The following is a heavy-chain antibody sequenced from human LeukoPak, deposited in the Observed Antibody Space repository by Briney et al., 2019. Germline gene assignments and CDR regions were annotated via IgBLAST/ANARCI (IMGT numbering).Heavy chain of an antibody. V-gene: IGHV3-11*01. Sequence: PGGSLRLPCAASGFTFSDYYMTWIRQAPGKGLEWVSYMTSSGTTIYYADSVRGRLTISRDNAKKSLYLQMNSLRAEDTAVYYCARLEQYHRGHFYYYMDVWGKGTTVTVSS. CDR3: ARLEQYHRGHFYYYMDV. CDR2: MTSSGTTI. J-gene: IGHJ6*03. D-gene: IGHD2-2*01. CDR1: GFTFSDYY.